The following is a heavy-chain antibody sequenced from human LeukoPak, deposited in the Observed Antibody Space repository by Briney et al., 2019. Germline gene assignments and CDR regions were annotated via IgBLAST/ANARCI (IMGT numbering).Heavy chain of an antibody. CDR2: ISSDGSST. CDR3: AKGNLQSRHSTGFDH. J-gene: IGHJ4*02. D-gene: IGHD6-25*01. V-gene: IGHV3-74*01. Sequence: PGGSLRLPCAASGFTFSTYWMHWVRQAPGKGLVWLSRISSDGSSTNYADSVKGRFTISRDNSKNTLHLQMNSLRDEDTAVYYCAKGNLQSRHSTGFDHWGQGTLVPVSS. CDR1: GFTFSTYW.